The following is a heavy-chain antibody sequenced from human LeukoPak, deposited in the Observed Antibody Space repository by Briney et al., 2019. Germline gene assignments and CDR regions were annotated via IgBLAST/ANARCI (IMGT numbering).Heavy chain of an antibody. D-gene: IGHD2-2*01. J-gene: IGHJ6*02. Sequence: PSETLSLTCTVSGGSISSYYWSWIRQPPGKGLEWIGYIYYSGSTNYNPSLKSRVTISVDTSKNQFSLKLSSVTAADTAVYYCASHLDLYCSSTSCRGKNYYYGMDVWGQGTTVTVSS. V-gene: IGHV4-59*08. CDR1: GGSISSYY. CDR3: ASHLDLYCSSTSCRGKNYYYGMDV. CDR2: IYYSGST.